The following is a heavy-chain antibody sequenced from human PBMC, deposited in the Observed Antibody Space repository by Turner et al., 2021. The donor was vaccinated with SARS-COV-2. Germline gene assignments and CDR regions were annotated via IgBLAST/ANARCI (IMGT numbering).Heavy chain of an antibody. CDR2: IYYSGSA. V-gene: IGHV4-39*01. Sequence: QLQLQESDPGLVKPSETLSRTCTVSGGSISSSSYYWGWIRQPPGKGLEWIGNIYYSGSAYYNPSLKSRVTISVDPSKNQFSLKLTSVTAADTAVYYCARLMDTAMDYYGTDVWGQGTTVTVSS. CDR1: GGSISSSSYY. J-gene: IGHJ6*02. D-gene: IGHD5-18*01. CDR3: ARLMDTAMDYYGTDV.